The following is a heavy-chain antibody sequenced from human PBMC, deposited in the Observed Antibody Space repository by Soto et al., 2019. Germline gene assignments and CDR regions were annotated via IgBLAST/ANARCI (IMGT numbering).Heavy chain of an antibody. J-gene: IGHJ5*02. V-gene: IGHV4-59*01. D-gene: IGHD3-9*01. Sequence: PSETLSLTCTVSGGSISSYYWSWIRQPPGKGLEWIGYIYYSGSTNYNPSLKSRVTISVDTSKNQFSLKLSSVTAADTAVYYCARGESYDILTGYWFPWGQGTLGTVSS. CDR1: GGSISSYY. CDR2: IYYSGST. CDR3: ARGESYDILTGYWFP.